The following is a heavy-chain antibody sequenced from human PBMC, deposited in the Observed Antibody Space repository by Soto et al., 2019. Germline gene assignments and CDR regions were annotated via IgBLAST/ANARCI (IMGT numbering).Heavy chain of an antibody. D-gene: IGHD1-26*01. CDR3: ARDALPSDQGLGWDV. CDR1: GFIFSDYY. V-gene: IGHV3-11*01. Sequence: QVRLVESGGGLVKPGGSLRLSCAASGFIFSDYYTSWIRQAPGTGLEWVSYISSGAKTVHYPDSVKSRFTVSRDNTKKLLYLAMNSLRAEETAVYFCARDALPSDQGLGWDVWGHGTPVSDSS. CDR2: ISSGAKTV. J-gene: IGHJ6*02.